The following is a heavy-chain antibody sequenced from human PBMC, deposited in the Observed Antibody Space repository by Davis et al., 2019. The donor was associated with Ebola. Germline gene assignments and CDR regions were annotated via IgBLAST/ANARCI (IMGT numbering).Heavy chain of an antibody. CDR2: IIPIFGTA. Sequence: SVTVSCKASGGTFSSYAISWVRQAPGQGLEWMGRIIPIFGTANYAQKFQGIVTITADESTSTAYMELSSLRSEDTAVYYCARGRWRRITIFGVVPYYYYGMDVWGQGTTVTVSS. CDR3: ARGRWRRITIFGVVPYYYYGMDV. V-gene: IGHV1-69*13. CDR1: GGTFSSYA. D-gene: IGHD3-3*01. J-gene: IGHJ6*02.